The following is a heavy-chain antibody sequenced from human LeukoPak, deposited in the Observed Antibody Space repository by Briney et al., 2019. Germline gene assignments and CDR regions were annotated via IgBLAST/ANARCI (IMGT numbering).Heavy chain of an antibody. V-gene: IGHV4-30-2*01. CDR3: ARGNGVGATLYYYYYGMDV. J-gene: IGHJ6*02. CDR1: GGSISSGGYS. Sequence: SQTLSLTCAVSGGSISSGGYSWSWIRQPPGKGLEWIGYIYHSGSTYYNPSLKSRVTISVDRSKNQFSLKLSSVTAADTAVYYCARGNGVGATLYYYYYGMDVWGQGTTVTVSS. CDR2: IYHSGST. D-gene: IGHD1-26*01.